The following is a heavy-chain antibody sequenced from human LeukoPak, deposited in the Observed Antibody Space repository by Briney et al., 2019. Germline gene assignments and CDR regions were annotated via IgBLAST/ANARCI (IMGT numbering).Heavy chain of an antibody. D-gene: IGHD6-19*01. CDR1: GFTFSNAW. V-gene: IGHV3-15*01. Sequence: KPGGSLRLSCAASGFTFSNAWMSWVRQAPGKGLEWVGRIRSKTDGGTTDYAAPVKGRFINSRDDSENTLYLQLNSLKTEDTAVYYCTHYSSGWIWGQGTLVTVSS. CDR2: IRSKTDGGTT. J-gene: IGHJ4*02. CDR3: THYSSGWI.